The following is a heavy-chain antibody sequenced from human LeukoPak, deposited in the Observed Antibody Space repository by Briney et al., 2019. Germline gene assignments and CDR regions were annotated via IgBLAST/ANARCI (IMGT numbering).Heavy chain of an antibody. Sequence: AETLSLTCTVSGGSFNLYSWTWIRQPPGKGLEWIAEIGHGGRINFNPSLKSRVTVSLDTSKNQFSLSLSSVTAADTAVYYCASRETFYFYYMDVWGNGTTVT. V-gene: IGHV4-34*01. J-gene: IGHJ6*03. CDR3: ASRETFYFYYMDV. CDR2: IGHGGRI. CDR1: GGSFNLYS. D-gene: IGHD1-26*01.